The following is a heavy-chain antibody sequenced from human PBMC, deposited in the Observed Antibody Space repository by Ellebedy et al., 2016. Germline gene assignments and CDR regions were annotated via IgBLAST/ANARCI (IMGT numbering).Heavy chain of an antibody. D-gene: IGHD2-15*01. Sequence: SETLSLTCAVSGGSISSSNWWSWVRQPPGQGLEWIGEIYHSGSTNYNPSLKSRVTISVDKSKNQFSLKLSSVTAADTAVYYCATCSGGSCYSYYGMDVWGQGTTVTVSS. CDR2: IYHSGST. CDR1: GGSISSSNW. CDR3: ATCSGGSCYSYYGMDV. J-gene: IGHJ6*02. V-gene: IGHV4-4*02.